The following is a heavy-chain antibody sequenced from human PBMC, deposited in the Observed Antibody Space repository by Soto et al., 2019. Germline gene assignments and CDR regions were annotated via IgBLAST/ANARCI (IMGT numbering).Heavy chain of an antibody. J-gene: IGHJ6*02. V-gene: IGHV4-61*03. D-gene: IGHD7-27*01. Sequence: SETLSLTCIVSGDSVTSGSYYWTWLRQPPGKGLEWIGYISYTGRTKYNPSLQSRVTISVDTSKNDFSLNLSSVTAADTAVYFCAREWGLLPYYVMNVWGQGTTVTVSS. CDR1: GDSVTSGSYY. CDR2: ISYTGRT. CDR3: AREWGLLPYYVMNV.